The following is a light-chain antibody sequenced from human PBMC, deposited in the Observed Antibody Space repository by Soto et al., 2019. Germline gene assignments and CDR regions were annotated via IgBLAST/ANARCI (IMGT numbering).Light chain of an antibody. CDR3: QQYNSYSYT. J-gene: IGKJ5*01. Sequence: DIQMTQSPSTLSVSVGDIVSMTVLASQTISSWLAWYQQKPGKAPKLLIYKASSLESGVPSRFSGSGSGTEFTLTISSLQPDDFATYYCQQYNSYSYTFGQGTRLEIK. CDR2: KAS. V-gene: IGKV1-5*03. CDR1: QTISSW.